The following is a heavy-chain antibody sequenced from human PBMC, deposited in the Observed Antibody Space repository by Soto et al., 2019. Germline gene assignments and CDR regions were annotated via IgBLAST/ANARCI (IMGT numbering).Heavy chain of an antibody. CDR2: IYYSGST. D-gene: IGHD3-22*01. CDR3: ARLLPDYYDSSDGIVDNWFDP. Sequence: SETLSLTCTVSGGSISSSSYYWGWFRQPPGKGLEWIGSIYYSGSTYYNPSLKSRVTISVDTSKNQFSLKLSSVTAADTAVYYCARLLPDYYDSSDGIVDNWFDPWGQGTLVTVSS. CDR1: GGSISSSSYY. V-gene: IGHV4-39*01. J-gene: IGHJ5*02.